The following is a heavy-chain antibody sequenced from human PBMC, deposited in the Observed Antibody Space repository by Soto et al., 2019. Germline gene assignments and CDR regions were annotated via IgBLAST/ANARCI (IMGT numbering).Heavy chain of an antibody. J-gene: IGHJ4*02. CDR3: ASQSLYSGSYYLDY. Sequence: PGGSLRLSCAASGFTVRTNHVSWVRQAPGKGLEWVSVIYSGGTTSYADSVKGRFTISRDNSKNTLYLQMNSLRAEDTAVYYCASQSLYSGSYYLDYWGQGTLVTVSS. V-gene: IGHV3-66*04. CDR1: GFTVRTNH. CDR2: IYSGGTT. D-gene: IGHD1-26*01.